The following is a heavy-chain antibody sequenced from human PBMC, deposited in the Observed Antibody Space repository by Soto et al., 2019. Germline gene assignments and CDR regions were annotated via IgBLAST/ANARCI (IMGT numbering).Heavy chain of an antibody. V-gene: IGHV4-34*01. Sequence: PSETLSLSCAVYGWSFSGYYWSGIRQPPGKGLEWIGEINHSGSTYYNPSLESRVTISVDKSKNQFSLKLMSLSAADTAVYYCGRLEGLATISYYFDYWGQGALVTVSS. CDR3: GRLEGLATISYYFDY. D-gene: IGHD3-9*01. CDR2: INHSGST. J-gene: IGHJ4*02. CDR1: GWSFSGYY.